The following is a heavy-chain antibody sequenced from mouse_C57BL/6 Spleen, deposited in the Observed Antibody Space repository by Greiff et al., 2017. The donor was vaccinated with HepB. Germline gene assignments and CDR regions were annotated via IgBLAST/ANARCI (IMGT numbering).Heavy chain of an antibody. D-gene: IGHD4-1*01. CDR2: ISNGGGST. CDR1: GFTFSDYY. J-gene: IGHJ3*01. CDR3: ASPWDAGFAY. Sequence: EVKLVESGGGLVQPGGSLKLSCAASGFTFSDYYMYWVRQTPEKRLEWVAYISNGGGSTYYPDTVKGRFTISRDNAKNTLYLQMSRLKSEDTAMYYCASPWDAGFAYWGQGTLVTVSA. V-gene: IGHV5-12*01.